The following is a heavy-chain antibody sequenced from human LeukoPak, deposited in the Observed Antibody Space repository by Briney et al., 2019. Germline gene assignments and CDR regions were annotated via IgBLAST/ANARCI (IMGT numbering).Heavy chain of an antibody. D-gene: IGHD1-26*01. V-gene: IGHV3-11*04. CDR3: ARDPSGENWFDP. J-gene: IGHJ5*02. CDR1: GFTFSDYY. Sequence: GGSLRLSCAASGFTFSDYYMSWIRQAPGKGLEWVSYISSSGSTIYYADSVKGRFTISRDNSKNTLYMQMNSLRAEDTAVYYCARDPSGENWFDPWGQGTLVTVSS. CDR2: ISSSGSTI.